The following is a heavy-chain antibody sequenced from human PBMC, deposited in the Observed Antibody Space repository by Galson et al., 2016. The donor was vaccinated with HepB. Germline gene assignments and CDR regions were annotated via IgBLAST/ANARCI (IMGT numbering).Heavy chain of an antibody. CDR2: ISSNGRTI. J-gene: IGHJ4*02. CDR3: ARRAVAGTHPFDY. CDR1: GFLFNDHF. Sequence: SLRLSCAASGFLFNDHFMSWIRQAPGKGLEWVSSISSNGRTIYEEDSVKGRFTISRDDAKDSLYLRMKNLRVEDTAVYYCARRAVAGTHPFDYWGQGTLVTVSS. V-gene: IGHV3-11*01. D-gene: IGHD6-19*01.